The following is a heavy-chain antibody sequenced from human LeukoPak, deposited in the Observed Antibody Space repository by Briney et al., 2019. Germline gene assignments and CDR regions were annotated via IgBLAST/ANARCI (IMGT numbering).Heavy chain of an antibody. CDR2: IYSSGST. D-gene: IGHD2-2*01. Sequence: PSETLSLTCTVSPASINGYYWSWIRQPPGKGLEWIGYIYSSGSTKYNPSLKSRVTISVDTSKNQFSLKLSSVTAADTAFYYCARARVGYCNSSSCYAIPFDCWGQGTLVTVSS. V-gene: IGHV4-59*01. CDR3: ARARVGYCNSSSCYAIPFDC. J-gene: IGHJ4*02. CDR1: PASINGYY.